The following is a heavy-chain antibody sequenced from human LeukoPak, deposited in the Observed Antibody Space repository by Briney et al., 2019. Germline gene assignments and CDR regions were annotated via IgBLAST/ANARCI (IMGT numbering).Heavy chain of an antibody. J-gene: IGHJ4*02. CDR2: INSDGSST. V-gene: IGHV3-74*01. D-gene: IGHD3-22*01. CDR1: GFTFSSHW. Sequence: GGSLRLSCAASGFTFSSHWMHWVRQAPGKGLVWVSRINSDGSSTSYADSVKGRFTISRDNAKNTLYLQMNSLRAEDTAVYYCATDSSGARRDYWGQGTLVTVSS. CDR3: ATDSSGARRDY.